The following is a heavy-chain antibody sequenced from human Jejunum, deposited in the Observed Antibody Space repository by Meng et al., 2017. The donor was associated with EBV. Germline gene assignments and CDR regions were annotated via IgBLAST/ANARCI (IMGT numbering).Heavy chain of an antibody. CDR1: GFTFTNSH. CDR3: TDVGGDMI. J-gene: IGHJ4*02. CDR2: IKRTTDGGTT. D-gene: IGHD3-16*01. Sequence: VQLGVSGGVFVKPGESLRLSCAASGFTFTNSHMTWVRQAPGKGLEWVGRIKRTTDGGTTDYAAPVKGRFTISRDDSKNTLYLQMNSLKTEDTAVYYCTDVGGDMIWGQGILVTVSS. V-gene: IGHV3-15*01.